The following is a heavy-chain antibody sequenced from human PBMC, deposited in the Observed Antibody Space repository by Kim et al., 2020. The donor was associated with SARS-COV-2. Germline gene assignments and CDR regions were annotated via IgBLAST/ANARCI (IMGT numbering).Heavy chain of an antibody. CDR2: VYYTGST. V-gene: IGHV4-39*01. CDR3: ASHSCGTSIRFLGLLQFDY. D-gene: IGHD3-3*01. CDR1: GGSISSSGYY. Sequence: SETLSLTCTVSGGSISSSGYYWGWIRQPPGKGLEWIGSVYYTGSTYYNPSLKSRVTISVDTSKNQFSLKLSSVTAADTAVYYCASHSCGTSIRFLGLLQFDYWGQGTLVTVSS. J-gene: IGHJ4*02.